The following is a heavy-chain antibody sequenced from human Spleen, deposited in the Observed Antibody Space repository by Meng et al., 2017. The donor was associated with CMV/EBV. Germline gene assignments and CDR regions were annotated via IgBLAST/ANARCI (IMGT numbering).Heavy chain of an antibody. Sequence: QVPLPQWGAGLLKPSETLSLTCAVYGGSFSGYYWSWIRQPPGKGLEWIGEINHSGSTNYNPSLKSRVTISVDTSKNQFSLKLSSVTAADTAVYYCARGAGITRGGHLSYWGQGTLVTVSS. J-gene: IGHJ4*02. D-gene: IGHD3-10*01. CDR1: GGSFSGYY. V-gene: IGHV4-34*01. CDR2: INHSGST. CDR3: ARGAGITRGGHLSY.